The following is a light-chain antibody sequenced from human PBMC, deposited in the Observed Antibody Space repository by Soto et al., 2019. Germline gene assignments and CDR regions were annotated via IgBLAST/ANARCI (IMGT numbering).Light chain of an antibody. CDR3: QSHDNSLSDTYV. CDR2: GNN. Sequence: QAVVTQPPSMSGAPGQRVTISCTGSSSNIGAGYDVHRYQQLPGKAPRLLIFGNNNRPSRVPDRFSGSKSGTSASLAITGLQAEDEADYYCQSHDNSLSDTYVFGTGTKLTVL. V-gene: IGLV1-40*01. J-gene: IGLJ1*01. CDR1: SSNIGAGYD.